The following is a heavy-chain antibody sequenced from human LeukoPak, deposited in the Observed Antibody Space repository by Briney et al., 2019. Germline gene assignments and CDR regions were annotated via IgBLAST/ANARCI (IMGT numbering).Heavy chain of an antibody. D-gene: IGHD3-10*01. Sequence: GGSLRLSCEVSGFSFSTYWMTWVRQAPGKGLEWVSSISSGSSYIYYADSVKGRFTISRDNAKNSLYLQMNSLRAEDTAVYYCARDREYYGSGSTDAFDIWGRGTMVTVSS. V-gene: IGHV3-21*01. CDR3: ARDREYYGSGSTDAFDI. J-gene: IGHJ3*02. CDR2: ISSGSSYI. CDR1: GFSFSTYW.